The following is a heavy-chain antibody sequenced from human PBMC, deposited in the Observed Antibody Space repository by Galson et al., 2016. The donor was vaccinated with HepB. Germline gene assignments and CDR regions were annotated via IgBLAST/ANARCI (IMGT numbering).Heavy chain of an antibody. CDR3: ARDLDDHIFTAHYTGSGGPDP. CDR1: GDSLSTNGAY. V-gene: IGHV4-39*07. D-gene: IGHD3-9*01. CDR2: ISHTGST. J-gene: IGHJ5*02. Sequence: SETLSLTCTVSGDSLSTNGAYWGWLRQPPGKGLDWIASISHTGSTYYNPSLKSRVTISVDTSKNHFSLRLRFVTAADTAFYYWARDLDDHIFTAHYTGSGGPDPWGQGIMVTVSS.